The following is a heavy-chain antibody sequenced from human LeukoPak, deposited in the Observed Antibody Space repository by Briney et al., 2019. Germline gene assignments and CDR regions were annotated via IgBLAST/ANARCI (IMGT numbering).Heavy chain of an antibody. CDR3: AKGLDYGDYAGY. CDR1: GFTFDDYT. V-gene: IGHV3-43*01. D-gene: IGHD4-17*01. CDR2: VSWDGGST. J-gene: IGHJ4*02. Sequence: GGSLRLSCAASGFTFDDYTMHWVRQAPGKSLEWVSLVSWDGGSTYYADSVKGRFTIPRDNSKNSLYLQMNSLRTEDTALYYCAKGLDYGDYAGYWGQGTLVTVSS.